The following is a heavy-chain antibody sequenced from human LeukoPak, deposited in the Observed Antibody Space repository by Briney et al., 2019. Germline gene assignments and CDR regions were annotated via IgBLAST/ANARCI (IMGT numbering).Heavy chain of an antibody. J-gene: IGHJ6*03. CDR1: GYSFTSYW. D-gene: IGHD3-3*01. V-gene: IGHV5-51*01. CDR3: ARVGLEWLLDYYYYYMDV. CDR2: IYPGDPDT. Sequence: GESLKISCKGSGYSFTSYWIGWVRQMPGKGLEWMGIIYPGDPDTRYSPSFQGQVTISADKSISTAYLQWSSLKASDTAMYYCARVGLEWLLDYYYYYMDVWGKGTTVTVSS.